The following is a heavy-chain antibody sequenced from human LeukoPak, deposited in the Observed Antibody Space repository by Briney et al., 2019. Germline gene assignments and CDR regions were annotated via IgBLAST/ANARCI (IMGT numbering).Heavy chain of an antibody. J-gene: IGHJ4*02. CDR2: IYYSGST. CDR3: ARSRGYFDY. Sequence: SETLSLTCTVSGGSISSYYWSWIRQPPGKGLEWIGNIYYSGSTNYNPSLQSRVTISVDTSKNQFSLKLSSVTAADTALYYCARSRGYFDYWGQGTLVTVSS. CDR1: GGSISSYY. V-gene: IGHV4-59*01. D-gene: IGHD6-13*01.